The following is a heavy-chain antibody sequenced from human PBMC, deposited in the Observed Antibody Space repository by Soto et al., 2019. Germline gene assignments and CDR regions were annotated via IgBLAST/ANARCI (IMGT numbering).Heavy chain of an antibody. V-gene: IGHV3-30*18. D-gene: IGHD2-15*01. CDR2: ISYDGSHK. CDR3: AKDGAPRYCGRSSCRPAGAY. Sequence: QVQLVESGGGVVRPGRSLRLSCAGSGFTFSNYGLHWVGQAPGKGLEWVAVISYDGSHKYYADSVKGRFTISRDNSNNMLYLQMDSLRAEVTAVYYCAKDGAPRYCGRSSCRPAGAYWGQGTLVTVSS. CDR1: GFTFSNYG. J-gene: IGHJ4*02.